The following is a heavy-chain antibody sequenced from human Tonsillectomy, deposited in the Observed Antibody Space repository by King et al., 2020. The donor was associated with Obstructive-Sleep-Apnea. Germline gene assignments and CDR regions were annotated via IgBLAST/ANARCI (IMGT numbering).Heavy chain of an antibody. Sequence: VQPQESGPGLVKPSETLSLTCTVSGGSISSYYWSWIRQPPGKGLEWIGYIYYSGSTNYNPSLKSRVTISVDTSKNQFSLKLSSVTAADTAVYYCARGGTMIVERGAFDIWGQGTMVTVSS. CDR2: IYYSGST. D-gene: IGHD3-22*01. CDR1: GGSISSYY. V-gene: IGHV4-59*01. CDR3: ARGGTMIVERGAFDI. J-gene: IGHJ3*02.